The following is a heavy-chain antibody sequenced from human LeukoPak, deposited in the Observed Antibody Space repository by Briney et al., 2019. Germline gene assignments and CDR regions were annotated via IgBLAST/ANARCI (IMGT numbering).Heavy chain of an antibody. D-gene: IGHD3-10*01. CDR1: GGSFSGYY. J-gene: IGHJ6*03. CDR3: ARGDYYGSGLYYYYFMDV. V-gene: IGHV4-34*01. CDR2: INHSGST. Sequence: PSETLSLTCAVYGGSFSGYYWSWIRQPPGKGLEWIGEINHSGSTNYNPSLKSRVTISVDTSKNQFSLKVSSLTAADTAVYYCARGDYYGSGLYYYYFMDVWGKGTTVTVSS.